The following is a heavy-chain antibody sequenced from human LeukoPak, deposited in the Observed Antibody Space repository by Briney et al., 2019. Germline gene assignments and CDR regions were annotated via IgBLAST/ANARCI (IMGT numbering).Heavy chain of an antibody. Sequence: GGSLRLSCAASGFTFSSYWMHWVRQAPGKGLVWVSRINTDGSSTSYADSVKGRFTISRDNAKNTLYLQMNSLRAEDTAVYYCAKGQWLVLFFDYWGQGTLVTVSS. J-gene: IGHJ4*02. CDR2: INTDGSST. CDR1: GFTFSSYW. CDR3: AKGQWLVLFFDY. D-gene: IGHD6-19*01. V-gene: IGHV3-74*01.